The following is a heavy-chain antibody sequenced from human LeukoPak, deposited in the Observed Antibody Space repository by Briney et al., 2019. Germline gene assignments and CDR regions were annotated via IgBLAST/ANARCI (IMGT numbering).Heavy chain of an antibody. CDR3: ARAPAHYDSSGYFDY. Sequence: QPGGSLRLSCAASGFTFSSSGMSWVRQAPGKGLEWVSYISRSSSTIHYADSVKGRFTISRDNAKNSLYLQMNSLRDEDTAVYYCARAPAHYDSSGYFDYWGQGTLVTVSS. D-gene: IGHD3-22*01. CDR1: GFTFSSSG. J-gene: IGHJ4*02. CDR2: ISRSSSTI. V-gene: IGHV3-48*02.